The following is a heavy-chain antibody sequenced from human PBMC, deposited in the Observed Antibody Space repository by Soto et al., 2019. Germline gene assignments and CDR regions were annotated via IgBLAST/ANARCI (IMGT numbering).Heavy chain of an antibody. CDR2: IYYSGST. J-gene: IGHJ4*02. V-gene: IGHV4-31*03. Sequence: SETLSLTCTVSGGSISSSVYDWGWIRQHPGKGLEWIGYIYYSGSTYYNPSLKSRVTISVDTSKDQFSLKLSSVTAADTAVYYCARAPDYYYDSSGSLLGGFDYWGQGTLVTVSS. CDR3: ARAPDYYYDSSGSLLGGFDY. CDR1: GGSISSSVYD. D-gene: IGHD3-22*01.